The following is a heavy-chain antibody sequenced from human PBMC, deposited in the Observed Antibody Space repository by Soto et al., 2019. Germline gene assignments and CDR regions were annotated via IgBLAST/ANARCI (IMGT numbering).Heavy chain of an antibody. D-gene: IGHD6-13*01. Sequence: WESLQISCKGSGYSFTSYWIGWVRQMPGKGLEWMGIIYPGDSDTRYSPSFQGQVTISADKSISTAYLQWSSLKASDTAMYYCAGSIAAAGKRPVKYYYYGMDVWGQGTTVTLSS. V-gene: IGHV5-51*01. CDR3: AGSIAAAGKRPVKYYYYGMDV. J-gene: IGHJ6*02. CDR2: IYPGDSDT. CDR1: GYSFTSYW.